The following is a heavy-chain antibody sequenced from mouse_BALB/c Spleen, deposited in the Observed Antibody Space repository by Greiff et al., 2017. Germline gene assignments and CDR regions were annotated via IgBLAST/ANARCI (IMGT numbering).Heavy chain of an antibody. Sequence: EVQRVESGGGLVQPKGSLKLSCAASGFTFNTYAMNWVRQAPGKGLEWVARIRSKSNNYATYYADSVKDRFTISRDDSQSMLYLQMNNLKTEDTAMYYCVSTGDAYWGQGTLVTVSA. CDR2: IRSKSNNYAT. V-gene: IGHV10-1*02. CDR1: GFTFNTYA. CDR3: VSTGDAY. D-gene: IGHD1-1*01. J-gene: IGHJ3*01.